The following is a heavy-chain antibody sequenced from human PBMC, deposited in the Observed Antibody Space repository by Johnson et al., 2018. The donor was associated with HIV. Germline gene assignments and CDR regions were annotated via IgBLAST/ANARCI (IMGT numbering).Heavy chain of an antibody. J-gene: IGHJ3*02. CDR3: ARAPSRLRYFDWSEDAFDI. CDR2: IKTDGSNT. V-gene: IGHV3-74*02. Sequence: VQLVESGGGVARPGGSLRLSSAASGFTFSSYWMHWVRQAPGKGLMWVSNIKTDGSNTNYADSVKGRFTISRDNAKNTVYLQMNSLRAEDTAVYYCARAPSRLRYFDWSEDAFDIWGQGTMVTVSS. CDR1: GFTFSSYW. D-gene: IGHD3-9*01.